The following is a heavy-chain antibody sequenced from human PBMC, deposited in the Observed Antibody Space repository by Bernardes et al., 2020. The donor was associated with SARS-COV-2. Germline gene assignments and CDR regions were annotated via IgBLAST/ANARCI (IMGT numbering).Heavy chain of an antibody. CDR3: VKDQDVTSYYDTTGSLIGDAFDL. J-gene: IGHJ3*01. CDR1: GFTFSNYA. Sequence: GWSLRLSCSASGFTFSNYAMHWVRQAPGKGFEYVSAINNNGGSPSYADSVKGRFTISRDNSRNTLYLQMSTLRAEDTAVYYCVKDQDVTSYYDTTGSLIGDAFDLWGQGTMVTVSS. CDR2: INNNGGSP. V-gene: IGHV3-64D*06. D-gene: IGHD3-16*01.